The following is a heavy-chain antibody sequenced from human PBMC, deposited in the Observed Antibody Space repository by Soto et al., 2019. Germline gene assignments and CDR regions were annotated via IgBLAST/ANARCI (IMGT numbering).Heavy chain of an antibody. J-gene: IGHJ5*02. CDR3: AIPIRYYDERGGQSACFDP. CDR1: GGTFSSSS. Sequence: QVQLVQSGAEVKKPGSSVKVSCKASGGTFSSSSISWVRQAPGQGLEWMGGIIASVGRANYTQKLQGRVTITADESTSTAYKELSSLSSDDTAVYYCAIPIRYYDERGGQSACFDPWGQGTLVTGSS. CDR2: IIASVGRA. D-gene: IGHD3-3*01. V-gene: IGHV1-69*12.